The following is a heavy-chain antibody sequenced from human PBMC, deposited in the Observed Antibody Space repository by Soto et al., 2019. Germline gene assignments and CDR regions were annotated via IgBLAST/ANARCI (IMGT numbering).Heavy chain of an antibody. CDR3: ARDGIAAAGTSWFDP. J-gene: IGHJ5*02. CDR1: GYTFTSHA. V-gene: IGHV1-3*01. D-gene: IGHD6-13*01. Sequence: ASVKVSCKASGYTFTSHAMHWMRQAPGQRLELLGWINAVNGNTKFSQKFQGRVTITTDTSASTAYMELSSLRSEDTAVYYCARDGIAAAGTSWFDPWGQGTLVTVSS. CDR2: INAVNGNT.